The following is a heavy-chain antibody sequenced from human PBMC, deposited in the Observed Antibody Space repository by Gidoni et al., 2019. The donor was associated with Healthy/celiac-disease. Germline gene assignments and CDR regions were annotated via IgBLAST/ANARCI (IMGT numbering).Heavy chain of an antibody. CDR3: ARCGSGSYYKGGWFDP. V-gene: IGHV4-59*01. D-gene: IGHD3-10*01. CDR2: IYYSGST. CDR1: GGSINSYY. Sequence: QVQLQESGPGLVKPSETLSLTCTVSGGSINSYYWSWIRQPPGKGLEWIGYIYYSGSTNYNPSLKSRVTISVDTSKNQFSLKLSSVTAADTAVYYWARCGSGSYYKGGWFDPWGQGTLVTVSS. J-gene: IGHJ5*02.